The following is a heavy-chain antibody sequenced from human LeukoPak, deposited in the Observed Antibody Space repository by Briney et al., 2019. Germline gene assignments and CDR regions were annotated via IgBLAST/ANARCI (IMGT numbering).Heavy chain of an antibody. CDR3: ARVTVRGVIKYYYYGMDV. J-gene: IGHJ6*02. V-gene: IGHV3-30-3*01. D-gene: IGHD3-10*01. Sequence: GGSLRLSCAASGFTFSSYAMHWVRQAPDKGLEWVAVISYDGSNKYYADSVKGRFTISRDNSKNTLYLQMNSLRAEDTAVYYCARVTVRGVIKYYYYGMDVWGQGTTVTVSS. CDR1: GFTFSSYA. CDR2: ISYDGSNK.